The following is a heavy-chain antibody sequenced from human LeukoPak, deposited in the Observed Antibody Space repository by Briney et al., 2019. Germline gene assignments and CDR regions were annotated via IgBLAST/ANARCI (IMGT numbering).Heavy chain of an antibody. CDR3: ARQWFGELNVPNSFDP. J-gene: IGHJ5*02. Sequence: SETLSLTCTVSGGSISSYYWSWIRQPPGKGLEWIGYIYYSGSTNYNPSLKSRVTISVDTSKNHFSLKLISVTAADTAVYYCARQWFGELNVPNSFDPWGQGTLVTVSS. V-gene: IGHV4-59*08. D-gene: IGHD3-10*01. CDR2: IYYSGST. CDR1: GGSISSYY.